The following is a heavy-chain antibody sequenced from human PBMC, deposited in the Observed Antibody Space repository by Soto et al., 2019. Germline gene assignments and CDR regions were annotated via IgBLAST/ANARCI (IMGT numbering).Heavy chain of an antibody. CDR1: GFTFRSNW. CDR3: ARDVGVQELDY. D-gene: IGHD6-6*01. Sequence: GGSLRLSCAASGFTFRSNWMSWVRQAPGRGLEWVANIKPDGSGKYYLDSVRGRFTITRDNAENSLFLQIDSLRVEDTAVYYCARDVGVQELDYWGQGTLVTVSS. CDR2: IKPDGSGK. V-gene: IGHV3-7*01. J-gene: IGHJ4*02.